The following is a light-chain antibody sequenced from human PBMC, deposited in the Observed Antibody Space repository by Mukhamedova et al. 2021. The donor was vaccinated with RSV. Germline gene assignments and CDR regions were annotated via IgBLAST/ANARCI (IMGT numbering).Light chain of an antibody. Sequence: DISHWLTWYQQKPWKAPRLLIYAATSLQSGVPSRFSGSGSGTDFTLTISSLQPEDFATYYCQQANTFPYTFGGGTKVDIK. CDR1: DISHW. V-gene: IGKV1-12*01. CDR3: QQANTFPYT. J-gene: IGKJ4*01. CDR2: AAT.